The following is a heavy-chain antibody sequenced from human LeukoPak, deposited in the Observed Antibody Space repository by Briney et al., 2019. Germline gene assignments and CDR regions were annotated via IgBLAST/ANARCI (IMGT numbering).Heavy chain of an antibody. Sequence: PSETLSLTCTVSGGSISSSSYYWGWIRQPPGKGLEWIGNIYYSGSTFYNPSLKSRVTMSVDTSKNQFSLKLSSVTAADTAVYYCARRATAAGSGFDYWGQGTLVTVSS. CDR1: GGSISSSSYY. CDR2: IYYSGST. V-gene: IGHV4-39*01. D-gene: IGHD6-13*01. J-gene: IGHJ4*02. CDR3: ARRATAAGSGFDY.